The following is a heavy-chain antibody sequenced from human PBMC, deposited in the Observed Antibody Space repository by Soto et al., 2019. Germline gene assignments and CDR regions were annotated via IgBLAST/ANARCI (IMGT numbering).Heavy chain of an antibody. D-gene: IGHD5-18*01. CDR3: ARAGSYGYFDY. CDR1: GFTFSSYA. V-gene: IGHV3-30-3*01. J-gene: IGHJ4*02. CDR2: ISYDGSNK. Sequence: QVQLVESGGGVVQPGRSLRLSCAASGFTFSSYAMHWVRQAPGKGLEWVAVISYDGSNKYYADSVKGRFTISRDNSKNTLYLQMNSLRAEDTAVNYCARAGSYGYFDYWGQGTLVTVSS.